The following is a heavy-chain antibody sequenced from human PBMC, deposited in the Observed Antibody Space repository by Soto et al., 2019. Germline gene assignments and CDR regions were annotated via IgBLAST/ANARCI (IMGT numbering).Heavy chain of an antibody. V-gene: IGHV3-9*01. Sequence: EVQLVESGGGLVQPGRSLRLSCAASGFTFDDYAMHWVRQAPGKGLEWVSGISWNRGSIGYADSVKGRFTISRDNAKNSLYQQMNSLRAEDTALYYCAILYGSGSYDLGSNGYWGQGTLVTVFS. D-gene: IGHD3-10*01. CDR3: AILYGSGSYDLGSNGY. CDR1: GFTFDDYA. J-gene: IGHJ4*02. CDR2: ISWNRGSI.